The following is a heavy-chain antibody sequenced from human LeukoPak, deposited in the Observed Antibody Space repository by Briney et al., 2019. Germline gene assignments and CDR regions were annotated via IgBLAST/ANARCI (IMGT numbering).Heavy chain of an antibody. V-gene: IGHV3-23*01. Sequence: GGSLRLSCAASGFTFSSYAMSWVRQAPGKGLEWVSAISGSGGSTYYADSVKGRFTISRDNSKNTLYLQMSSLRAEDTAVYYCAKPGEEDFWSGYHYFDYWGQGTLVTVSS. D-gene: IGHD3-3*01. J-gene: IGHJ4*02. CDR3: AKPGEEDFWSGYHYFDY. CDR2: ISGSGGST. CDR1: GFTFSSYA.